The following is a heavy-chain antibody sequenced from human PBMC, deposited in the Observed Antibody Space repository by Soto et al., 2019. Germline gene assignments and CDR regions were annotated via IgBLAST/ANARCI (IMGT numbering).Heavy chain of an antibody. D-gene: IGHD2-2*01. CDR3: ARVTLLDIVVVPAATSVGYYMDV. V-gene: IGHV1-18*01. J-gene: IGHJ6*03. CDR1: GYTFTSYG. Sequence: ASVKVSCKASGYTFTSYGISWVRQAPGQGLEWMGWISAYNGNTNYAQKLQGRVTMTTDTSTSTAYMELRSLRSDDTAVYYCARVTLLDIVVVPAATSVGYYMDVWGKGTTVTVSS. CDR2: ISAYNGNT.